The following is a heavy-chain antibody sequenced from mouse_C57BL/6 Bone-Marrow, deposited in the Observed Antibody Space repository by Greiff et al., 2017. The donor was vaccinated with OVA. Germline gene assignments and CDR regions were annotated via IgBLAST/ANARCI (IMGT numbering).Heavy chain of an antibody. CDR3: ARRYYYGTSY. V-gene: IGHV1-81*01. CDR1: GYTFTSYG. J-gene: IGHJ4*01. Sequence: VKLMESGAELARPGASVKLSCKASGYTFTSYGISWVKQRTGQGLEWIGEIYPRSGNTYYNEKFKGKATLTADKSSSTAYMELRSLTSEDSAVYFCARRYYYGTSYWGQGTSVTVSS. D-gene: IGHD1-1*01. CDR2: IYPRSGNT.